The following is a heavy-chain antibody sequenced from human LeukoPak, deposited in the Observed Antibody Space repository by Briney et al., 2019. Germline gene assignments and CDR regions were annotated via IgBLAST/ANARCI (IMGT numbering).Heavy chain of an antibody. CDR1: GYTFTGYY. V-gene: IGHV1-2*02. J-gene: IGHJ4*02. CDR2: INPNSGGT. D-gene: IGHD4-23*01. CDR3: ARAPYGGDLYYFGY. Sequence: ASVKHTCTASGYTFTGYYMHWVRQTPGQGLEWMGWINPNSGGTNYAQKFQGRVTMTRDTSISTAYMELSRLRSDDTAVYYCARAPYGGDLYYFGYWGQGTFVTVSS.